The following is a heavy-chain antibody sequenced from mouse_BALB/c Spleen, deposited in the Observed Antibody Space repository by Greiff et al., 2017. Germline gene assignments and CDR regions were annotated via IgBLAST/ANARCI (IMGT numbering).Heavy chain of an antibody. CDR2: IWGGGST. CDR1: GFSLTSYG. CDR3: ARAYGNYPAWFAY. D-gene: IGHD2-1*01. Sequence: QVQLKESGPGLVAPSQSLSITCTVSGFSLTSYGVHWVRQPPGKGLEWLGMIWGGGSTDYNSALKSRLSISKDNSKSQVFLKMNSLQTDDTAMYYCARAYGNYPAWFAYWGQGTLVTVSA. V-gene: IGHV2-6-4*01. J-gene: IGHJ3*01.